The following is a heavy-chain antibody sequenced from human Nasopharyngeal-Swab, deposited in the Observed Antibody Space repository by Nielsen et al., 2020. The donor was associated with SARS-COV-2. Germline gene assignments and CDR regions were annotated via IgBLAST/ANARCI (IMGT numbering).Heavy chain of an antibody. Sequence: WVRQAPGQGLKWMGRIIPILGIANYAQKFQGRVTITADKSTSTAYMELSSLRSEDTAVYYCASLIGYCTNGVCSSGWGQGTLVTVSS. V-gene: IGHV1-69*02. D-gene: IGHD2-8*01. CDR2: IIPILGIA. CDR3: ASLIGYCTNGVCSSG. J-gene: IGHJ4*02.